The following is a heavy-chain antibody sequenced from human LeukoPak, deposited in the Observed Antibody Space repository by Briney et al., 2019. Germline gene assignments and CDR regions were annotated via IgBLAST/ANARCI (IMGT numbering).Heavy chain of an antibody. V-gene: IGHV1-18*01. Sequence: GASVKVSCKASGNTFSNYGFSWVRQAPGQGLEWMGWINANSGNTDYAQNFQGRVTLTTDTSTNVAYMELRSLTSDDTAVYYCARDVGVTRFDPWGQGTLVNVSS. CDR1: GNTFSNYG. J-gene: IGHJ5*02. CDR3: ARDVGVTRFDP. D-gene: IGHD3-22*01. CDR2: INANSGNT.